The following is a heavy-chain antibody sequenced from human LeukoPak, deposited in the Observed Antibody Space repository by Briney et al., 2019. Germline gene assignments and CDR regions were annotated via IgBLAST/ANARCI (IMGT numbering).Heavy chain of an antibody. CDR2: LSGRGRDT. CDR3: AIPGGSYFPAPFDF. J-gene: IGHJ4*02. Sequence: GGSLRLSCAASGFSFSTYAMGWVRQAPGKGLEWLSSLSGRGRDTYYADSVKGRFTISRDESKNTLYLQMNSLRAEDTAVYCCAIPGGSYFPAPFDFWGQGTLVTVSS. D-gene: IGHD2-15*01. V-gene: IGHV3-23*01. CDR1: GFSFSTYA.